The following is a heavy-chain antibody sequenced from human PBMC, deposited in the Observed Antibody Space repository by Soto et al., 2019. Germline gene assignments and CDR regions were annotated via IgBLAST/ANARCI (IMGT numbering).Heavy chain of an antibody. D-gene: IGHD2-15*01. J-gene: IGHJ6*02. V-gene: IGHV1-69*12. Sequence: QVRLGQSGAEVKKPGSSVKVSCKASGGTFSSYAISWVRQAPGQGLEWMGGIIPIFGTANYAQQFQGKVTITAGESTSTAYMELSSLRSEDTAVYYCARSRGLFHYYYGMDVWGQGITVTVSS. CDR3: ARSRGLFHYYYGMDV. CDR2: IIPIFGTA. CDR1: GGTFSSYA.